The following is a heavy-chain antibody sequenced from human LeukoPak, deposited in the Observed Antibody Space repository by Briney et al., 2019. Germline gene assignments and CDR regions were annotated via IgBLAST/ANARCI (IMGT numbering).Heavy chain of an antibody. V-gene: IGHV3-23*01. J-gene: IGHJ4*02. CDR1: GFTFSSYG. CDR2: ISGSGGST. CDR3: ARTYGDYVYILGY. D-gene: IGHD4-17*01. Sequence: GGTLRLSCAASGFTFSSYGMSWVRQAPGKGLEWVSAISGSGGSTYYADSVKGRFTISRDNSNNTLYLQMNSLRAEDTAVYYCARTYGDYVYILGYWGQGTLVTVSS.